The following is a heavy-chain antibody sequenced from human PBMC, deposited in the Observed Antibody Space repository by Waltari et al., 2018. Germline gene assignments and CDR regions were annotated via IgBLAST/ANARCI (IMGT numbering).Heavy chain of an antibody. Sequence: QVQLLESGPGLVKPSQTLSLTCTVSGGSIGSGGYYWSWIRQHPGKGLEWIGYIYYSGSTYYNPSLKSRVTISVDTSKNQFSLKLSSVTAADTAVYYCARTPGMGYFGSGPSMDVWGQGTTVTVSS. J-gene: IGHJ6*02. CDR3: ARTPGMGYFGSGPSMDV. CDR1: GGSIGSGGYY. D-gene: IGHD3-10*01. CDR2: IYYSGST. V-gene: IGHV4-31*03.